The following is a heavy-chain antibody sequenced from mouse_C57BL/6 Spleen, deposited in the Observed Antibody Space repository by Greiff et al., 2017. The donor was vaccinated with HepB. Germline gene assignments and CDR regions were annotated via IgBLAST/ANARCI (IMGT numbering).Heavy chain of an antibody. D-gene: IGHD1-1*01. CDR1: GYTFTSYW. J-gene: IGHJ1*03. CDR3: ARWGYYGSSYWYFDV. V-gene: IGHV1-53*01. CDR2: INPSNGGT. Sequence: QVQLQQPGTELVKPGASVKLSCKASGYTFTSYWMPWVKQRPGQGLEWIGNINPSNGGTNYNEKFKSKATLTVDKSSSTAYMQLSSLTSEDSAVYYCARWGYYGSSYWYFDVWGTGTTVTVSS.